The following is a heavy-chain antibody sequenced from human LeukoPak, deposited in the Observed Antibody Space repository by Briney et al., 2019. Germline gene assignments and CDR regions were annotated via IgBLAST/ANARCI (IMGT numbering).Heavy chain of an antibody. CDR2: ISAYNGNT. CDR1: GYTFTSYG. CDR3: VRGTGAMVMWASFDY. V-gene: IGHV1-18*01. Sequence: ASVKVSCKASGYTFTSYGITWVRQAPGQGLEWMGWISAYNGNTNYAQKVQGRVTMTTDTSTSTAYMELRSLRSDDTAVYYCVRGTGAMVMWASFDYWGQGTLVTVSS. J-gene: IGHJ4*02. D-gene: IGHD5-18*01.